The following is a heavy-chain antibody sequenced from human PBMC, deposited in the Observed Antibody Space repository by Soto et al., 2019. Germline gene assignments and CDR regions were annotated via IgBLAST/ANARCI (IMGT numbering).Heavy chain of an antibody. V-gene: IGHV3-23*01. Sequence: EVQLLESGGGLVQPGGSLRLSCAASGFTFSSYAMSWVRQAPGKGLEWVSAISSGGGGTYYADSVKGRFTISRDNSKNTLYLHMNSLRAEDTAVYYCAKQPCSSATCYIDYWGQGTLVTVSS. CDR2: ISSGGGGT. J-gene: IGHJ4*02. CDR1: GFTFSSYA. D-gene: IGHD2-2*01. CDR3: AKQPCSSATCYIDY.